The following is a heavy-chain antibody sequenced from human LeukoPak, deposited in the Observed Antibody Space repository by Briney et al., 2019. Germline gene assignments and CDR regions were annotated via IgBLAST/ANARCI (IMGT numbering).Heavy chain of an antibody. CDR3: ARRALRYFDWLLYFDY. Sequence: SETLSLTCTVSGYSISSGYYWGWIRQSPGKGLEWIGSIYYSGSTYYNPSLKSRVTISVDTSKNQFSLKLSSVTAADTAVYYCARRALRYFDWLLYFDYWGQGTLVTVSS. CDR1: GYSISSGYY. V-gene: IGHV4-38-2*02. CDR2: IYYSGST. D-gene: IGHD3-9*01. J-gene: IGHJ4*02.